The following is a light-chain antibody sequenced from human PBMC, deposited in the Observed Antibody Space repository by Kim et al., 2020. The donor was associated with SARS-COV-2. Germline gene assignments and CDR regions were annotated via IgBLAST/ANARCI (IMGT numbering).Light chain of an antibody. CDR1: QSISNW. J-gene: IGKJ1*01. V-gene: IGKV1-5*01. CDR3: QQYNTYWT. CDR2: DGS. Sequence: DIQMTQSPSTLSASVGDRVTITCRASQSISNWLAWYQQKPGKAPKLLMYDGSSLKSGVPSRFSGSRSGTEFTLTISSLQPDDFAIYYCQQYNTYWTFGQGTKVDIK.